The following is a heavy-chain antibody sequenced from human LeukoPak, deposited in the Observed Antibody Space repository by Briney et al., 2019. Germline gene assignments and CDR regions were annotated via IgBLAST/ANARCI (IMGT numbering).Heavy chain of an antibody. CDR2: ISGSGGST. CDR3: AKDPGTCGGDCYYLFDY. CDR1: GFTFSSYA. Sequence: GGSLRLSCAASGFTFSSYAMSWVRQAPGKGLDWVSAISGSGGSTYYADSVKGRFTISRDNSKNTLYLQMNSLRAEDKAVYYCAKDPGTCGGDCYYLFDYWGQGTLVTVSS. D-gene: IGHD2-21*02. V-gene: IGHV3-23*01. J-gene: IGHJ4*02.